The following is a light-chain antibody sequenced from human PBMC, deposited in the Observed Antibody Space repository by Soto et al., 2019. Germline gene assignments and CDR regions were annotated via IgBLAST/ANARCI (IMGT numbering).Light chain of an antibody. V-gene: IGKV3-20*01. CDR3: QPYGSSPT. Sequence: EIVLTQSPGTLSLSPGERATLSCRASQSVSSSYLAWYQQKPGQAPRLLIYGASSRATGIPDRFSGSGSGTHLTLTISRLAPENFAVYYCQPYGSSPTFGQGTKVETK. CDR1: QSVSSSY. CDR2: GAS. J-gene: IGKJ1*01.